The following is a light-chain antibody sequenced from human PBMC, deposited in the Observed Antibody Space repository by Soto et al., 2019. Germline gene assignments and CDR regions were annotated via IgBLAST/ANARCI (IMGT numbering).Light chain of an antibody. CDR3: GSYSSSSTLYF. V-gene: IGLV2-14*03. J-gene: IGLJ1*01. CDR1: SSDVGGSNY. Sequence: QSALTQPASVSGSPGQSITISCTGTSSDVGGSNYVSWYQQHPGKAPKLMIYDVSNRPSGVSNRFPGSKSVNTASLTISGLQAEDETDYYCGSYSSSSTLYFFGTGTKLTV. CDR2: DVS.